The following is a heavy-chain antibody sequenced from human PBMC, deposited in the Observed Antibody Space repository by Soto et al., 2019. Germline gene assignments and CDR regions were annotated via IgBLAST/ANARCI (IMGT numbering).Heavy chain of an antibody. CDR2: ISAHNGNT. D-gene: IGHD1-1*01. CDR1: GYTFTSYG. V-gene: IGHV1-18*01. CDR3: ARGRYGDY. Sequence: QVHLVQSGAEVKKPGASVKVSCKGSGYTFTSYGITWVRQAPGQGLEWMGWISAHNGNTDYAQKLQGKVTVTRDTSTSTAYMELRSLRSDDTAVYYCARGRYGDYWGQGALVTVSS. J-gene: IGHJ4*02.